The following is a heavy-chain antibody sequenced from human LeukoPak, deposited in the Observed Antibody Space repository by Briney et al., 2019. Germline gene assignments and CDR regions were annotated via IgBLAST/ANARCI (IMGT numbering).Heavy chain of an antibody. V-gene: IGHV3-74*01. CDR2: INRDGRST. CDR1: GFSFNIYW. J-gene: IGHJ4*02. Sequence: GGSLRLSCAASGFSFNIYWMSWVRQAPGKGLVWVSRINRDGRSTTYADSVKGRFTISRDNAKNTLYLQMNSLRAEDTAVYYCARHPYDILTGPSFDYWGQGTLVTVSS. D-gene: IGHD3-9*01. CDR3: ARHPYDILTGPSFDY.